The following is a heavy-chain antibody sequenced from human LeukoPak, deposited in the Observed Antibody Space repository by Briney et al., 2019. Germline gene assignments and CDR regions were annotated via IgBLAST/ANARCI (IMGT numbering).Heavy chain of an antibody. CDR1: GGTFSSYA. D-gene: IGHD6-13*01. V-gene: IGHV1-69*06. CDR3: ARLDGEQQLSDAFDI. J-gene: IGHJ3*02. Sequence: SVKVSCKASGGTFSSYAISWVRQAPGQGLEWMGGIIPIFGTANCAQKFQGRVTITADKSTSTAYMELSSLRSEDTAVYYCARLDGEQQLSDAFDIWGQGTMVTVSS. CDR2: IIPIFGTA.